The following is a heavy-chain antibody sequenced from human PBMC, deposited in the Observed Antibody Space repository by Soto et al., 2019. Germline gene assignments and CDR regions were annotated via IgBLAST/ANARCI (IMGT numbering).Heavy chain of an antibody. CDR2: INNDGSST. V-gene: IGHV3-74*01. CDR1: GFSFSSHW. D-gene: IGHD3-10*01. CDR3: VRGFLGPDY. J-gene: IGHJ4*02. Sequence: GGSLRLSCAASGFSFSSHWMHWVRQAPRKGLLWVSRINNDGSSTVYADSVKGRFTISRDNAESTLYLQMNSLRAEDTAVYYCVRGFLGPDYWGQGALVTSPQ.